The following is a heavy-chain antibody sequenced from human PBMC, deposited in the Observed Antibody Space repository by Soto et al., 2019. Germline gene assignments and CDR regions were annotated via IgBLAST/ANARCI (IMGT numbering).Heavy chain of an antibody. CDR3: ARSPIAATGSLDY. J-gene: IGHJ4*02. Sequence: QVQLVQSGAEVKNPGASVKVSCKASGYTFFNYGITWVRQAPGQGLEWMGWISAYNGNRNYAQKFQGRVTMTTDTSTSTAYMELRTLRSDDTAVYYCARSPIAATGSLDYWSQGTLVTVSS. V-gene: IGHV1-18*01. CDR1: GYTFFNYG. D-gene: IGHD6-6*01. CDR2: ISAYNGNR.